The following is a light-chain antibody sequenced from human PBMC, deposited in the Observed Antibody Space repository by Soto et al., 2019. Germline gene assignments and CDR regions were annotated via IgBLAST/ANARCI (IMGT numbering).Light chain of an antibody. CDR3: QQYGSSPFT. J-gene: IGKJ3*01. CDR1: QSITSNY. CDR2: GIS. V-gene: IGKV3-20*01. Sequence: EIVLTQSPGTLSLSPGERATLSCRTSQSITSNYFAWYQQKPGQGPSLLIYGISIRATGIPDRFSGSGSGTDFTLTISRLEPDDFAVYYCQQYGSSPFTFGPGTKVDIK.